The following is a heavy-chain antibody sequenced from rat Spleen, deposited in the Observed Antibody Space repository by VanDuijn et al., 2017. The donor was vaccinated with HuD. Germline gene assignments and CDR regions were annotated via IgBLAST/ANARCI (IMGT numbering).Heavy chain of an antibody. CDR3: ARFGGDY. V-gene: IGHV2-47*01. CDR1: GLSLSSNS. CDR2: IWSGGGT. Sequence: QVQLKESGPTLVQPSQTLSLTCSVSGLSLSSNSVSWIRQPPGKGLEWMGVIWSGGGTDYNSTIKSRLSISRDTSKSQVFLKMNSLQTEDTAMYFCARFGGDYWGQGVMVTVSS. D-gene: IGHD4-6*01. J-gene: IGHJ2*01.